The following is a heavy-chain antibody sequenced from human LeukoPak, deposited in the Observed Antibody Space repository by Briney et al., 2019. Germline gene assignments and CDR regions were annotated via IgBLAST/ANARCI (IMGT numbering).Heavy chain of an antibody. CDR1: GVSISSSSYY. J-gene: IGHJ6*02. D-gene: IGHD3-9*01. CDR2: IYYSGST. Sequence: SETLSLTCTVSGVSISSSSYYWGWIRQPPGKGLEWIGSIYYSGSTYYNPSLKSRVTISVDTSKNQFSLKLSSVTAADTAVYYCARATYYDILTEPPEPVYYDYYGMDVWGQGTTVTVSS. CDR3: ARATYYDILTEPPEPVYYDYYGMDV. V-gene: IGHV4-39*07.